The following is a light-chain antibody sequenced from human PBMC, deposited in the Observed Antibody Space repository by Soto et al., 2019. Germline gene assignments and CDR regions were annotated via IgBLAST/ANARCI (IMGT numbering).Light chain of an antibody. V-gene: IGKV2-30*01. Sequence: DVVMTQSPLSLPVTLGQPASISCRSSRSLLYSDGNTYLSWFQQRPGQSPRRLLYKVSKRDSGVPAVLSGSGSGSDLTLNISRVEAEDVGVYYCLQGTHWPARTFGQGTKLEIK. J-gene: IGKJ1*01. CDR2: KVS. CDR3: LQGTHWPART. CDR1: RSLLYSDGNTY.